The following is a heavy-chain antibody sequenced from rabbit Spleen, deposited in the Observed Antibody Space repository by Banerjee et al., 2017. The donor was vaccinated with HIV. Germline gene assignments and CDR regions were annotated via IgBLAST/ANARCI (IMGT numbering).Heavy chain of an antibody. Sequence: QEQLEESGGGLVQPGASLTLTCKASGIDFSNYNFVCWVRQAPGKGLEWIACIYAGSSGFTYFATWAIGRFTCSKPSSTTVTLQMTRLTAADTATYFCARDTSSSFSTYGMDLWGPGTLVTVS. CDR2: IYAGSSGFT. J-gene: IGHJ6*01. D-gene: IGHD1-1*01. CDR1: GIDFSNYNF. CDR3: ARDTSSSFSTYGMDL. V-gene: IGHV1S45*01.